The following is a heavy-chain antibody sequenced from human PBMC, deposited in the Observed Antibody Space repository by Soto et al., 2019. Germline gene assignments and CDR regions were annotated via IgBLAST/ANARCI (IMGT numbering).Heavy chain of an antibody. J-gene: IGHJ6*02. CDR3: ARDSREVRGVISSSYYYYYGMDV. CDR2: IIPIFGTA. D-gene: IGHD3-10*01. Sequence: SVKVSCKASGGTFSSYAISWVRQAPGQGLEWMGGIIPIFGTANYAQKFQGRVTITADESTSTAYMELSSLRSEDTAVYYCARDSREVRGVISSSYYYYYGMDVWGQGTTVTVSS. V-gene: IGHV1-69*13. CDR1: GGTFSSYA.